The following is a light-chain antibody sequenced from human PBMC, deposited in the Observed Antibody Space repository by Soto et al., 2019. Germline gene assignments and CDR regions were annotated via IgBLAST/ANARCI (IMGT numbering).Light chain of an antibody. CDR1: SSDVGGYNY. Sequence: QSVLTQPPSASGSPGQSVTISCTGTSSDVGGYNYVSWYQQHPSKAPKLMIYEVSKRPSGVPDRFSGSKSGNTASLTVSGLQAEDEADYYCSSYAGSNNFDVFGTGTKVTVL. J-gene: IGLJ1*01. CDR3: SSYAGSNNFDV. V-gene: IGLV2-8*01. CDR2: EVS.